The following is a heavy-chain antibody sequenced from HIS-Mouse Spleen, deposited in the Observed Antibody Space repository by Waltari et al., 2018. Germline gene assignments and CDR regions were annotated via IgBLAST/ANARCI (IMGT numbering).Heavy chain of an antibody. J-gene: IGHJ3*02. CDR1: GYTFTGYY. CDR3: ARCLIFGVARHAFDI. V-gene: IGHV1-2*02. CDR2: INPNSGGT. Sequence: QVQLVQSGAEVKKPGASVKVSCKASGYTFTGYYMHWVRQAPGQGLEWMGGINPNSGGTNYAQKFQGRVTMTRDTSISTAYMGLSRLRSDDTAVYYCARCLIFGVARHAFDICGQGTMVTVSS. D-gene: IGHD3-3*01.